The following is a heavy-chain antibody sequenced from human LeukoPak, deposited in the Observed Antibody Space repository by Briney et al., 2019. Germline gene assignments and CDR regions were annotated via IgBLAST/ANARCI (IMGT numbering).Heavy chain of an antibody. V-gene: IGHV3-20*04. CDR2: INWNGGRT. CDR1: GFTFDDYG. Sequence: GGSLRLSCAASGFTFDDYGMSWVRQAPGKGLEWVSGINWNGGRTGYADSVKGRFTISRDNAKNSLYLQMNSLRAEDTAVYYCARVGLYGDYVSIDYWGQGTLVTVSS. D-gene: IGHD4-17*01. CDR3: ARVGLYGDYVSIDY. J-gene: IGHJ4*02.